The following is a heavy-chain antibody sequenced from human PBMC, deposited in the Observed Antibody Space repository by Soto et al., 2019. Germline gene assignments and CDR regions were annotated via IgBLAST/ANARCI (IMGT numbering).Heavy chain of an antibody. CDR2: INHSGKT. D-gene: IGHD3-10*01. Sequence: SETLSLTCAVYGGSFSDYYWSWIRQPPGKGLEWIGEINHSGKTNYGPSLKIRVTISVDTSKNQISLKLSSVTAADTAVYYCARSGHLFDYWGQGISVT. CDR3: ARSGHLFDY. V-gene: IGHV4-34*01. CDR1: GGSFSDYY. J-gene: IGHJ4*02.